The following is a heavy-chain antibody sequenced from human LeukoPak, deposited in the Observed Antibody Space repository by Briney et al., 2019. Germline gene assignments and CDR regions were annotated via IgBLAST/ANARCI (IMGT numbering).Heavy chain of an antibody. CDR3: ARGSSSIL. V-gene: IGHV4-59*13. CDR1: GGSITRNY. CDR2: IYYSETT. Sequence: PSETLSLTCTVSGGSITRNYWNWIRQPPGKGLEWIGNIYYSETTNYNPSLKSRASISVDTSKNLLSLKLSSVTAADTAVYYCARGSSSILWGRGTLVTGSS. J-gene: IGHJ2*01.